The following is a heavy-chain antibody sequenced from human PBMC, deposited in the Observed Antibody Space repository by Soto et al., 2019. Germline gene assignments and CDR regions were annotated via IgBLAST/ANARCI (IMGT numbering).Heavy chain of an antibody. CDR2: IWYDGSNK. CDR1: GFTFSSYG. Sequence: GGSLRLSCAASGFTFSSYGMHWVRQAPGKGLEWVAVIWYDGSNKYYADSVKGRFTISRDNSKNTLYLQMNSLRAEDTAVYYCARPTGRYYMDVWGKGTTVTVSS. V-gene: IGHV3-33*01. CDR3: ARPTGRYYMDV. J-gene: IGHJ6*03.